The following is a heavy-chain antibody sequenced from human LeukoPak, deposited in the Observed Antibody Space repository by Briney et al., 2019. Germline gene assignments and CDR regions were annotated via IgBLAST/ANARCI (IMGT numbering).Heavy chain of an antibody. V-gene: IGHV3-23*01. J-gene: IGHJ2*01. D-gene: IGHD3/OR15-3a*01. CDR1: GFSISSYV. CDR2: ISASGGST. Sequence: GSLRLSCAAPGFSISSYVMTWVRQAPGKGLEWVSDISASGGSTYYADSVKGRFTISRDNSKNTLYLQMNSLRAEDTAVYYCAKDDFRWGYFDLWGRGTLVTVSS. CDR3: AKDDFRWGYFDL.